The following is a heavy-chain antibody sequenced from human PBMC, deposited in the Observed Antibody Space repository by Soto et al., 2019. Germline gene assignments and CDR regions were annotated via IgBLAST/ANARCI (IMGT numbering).Heavy chain of an antibody. D-gene: IGHD3-22*01. J-gene: IGHJ4*02. CDR1: GRSITSYY. CDR3: ARTYDSNGYANEFDS. CDR2: IYDNGIT. Sequence: SETLSLTCSVSGRSITSYYWSWVRQPPGKGLEWIGYIYDNGITSQNPSLKSRVTMSADTSQNQFSLKLTSVTGADTAVYYCARTYDSNGYANEFDSWGQGILVTVSS. V-gene: IGHV4-59*12.